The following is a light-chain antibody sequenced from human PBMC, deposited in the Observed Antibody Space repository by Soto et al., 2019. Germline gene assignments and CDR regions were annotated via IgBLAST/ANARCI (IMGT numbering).Light chain of an antibody. CDR2: GAS. J-gene: IGKJ1*01. CDR1: QSISSSY. V-gene: IGKV3-20*01. CDR3: QQYGSAPAWT. Sequence: EIVLTQSPGTLSLFPGERATLSCRASQSISSSYLAWYQQKPGQAPRLLIYGASSRTAGIPGRFGGAWSATDFTLTSSRLEPEDFAVYYCQQYGSAPAWTFGQGTKVEIK.